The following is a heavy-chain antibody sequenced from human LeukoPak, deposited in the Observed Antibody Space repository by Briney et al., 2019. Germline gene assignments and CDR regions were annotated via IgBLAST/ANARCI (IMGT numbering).Heavy chain of an antibody. CDR2: RYYSGFI. V-gene: IGHV4-39*01. J-gene: IGHJ4*02. CDR1: DDSIISSDYY. CDR3: ARLKVGATHPDY. Sequence: PSETLSLTCAVSDDSIISSDYYWCWIRQPPGKGLEWIGSRYYSGFIYYNPSVKSRVTISVDTSKNQFSLELTSVTAADTAVYSCARLKVGATHPDYWGQGTLVTVSS. D-gene: IGHD1-26*01.